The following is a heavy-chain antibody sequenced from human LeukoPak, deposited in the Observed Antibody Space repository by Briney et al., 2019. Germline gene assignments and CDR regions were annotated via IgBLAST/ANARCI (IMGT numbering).Heavy chain of an antibody. V-gene: IGHV4-39*01. J-gene: IGHJ4*01. CDR1: GGSISSSSYY. CDR3: AWYDFWSGPWDY. D-gene: IGHD3-3*01. Sequence: PSETLSLTCTVSGGSISSSSYYWGWIRQPPGKGLEWIGSIYYSGSTYYNPSLKSRVTISVDTSKNQFSLKLSSVTAADTAVYYCAWYDFWSGPWDYWGQGTLVTVSS. CDR2: IYYSGST.